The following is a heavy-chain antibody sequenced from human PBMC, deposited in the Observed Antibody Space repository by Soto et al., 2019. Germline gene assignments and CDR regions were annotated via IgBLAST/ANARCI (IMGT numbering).Heavy chain of an antibody. Sequence: SSVKVSCKAAGGTFSSYAISWVLQAPGEGLEWMGGIIPIFGTANYAQKFQGRVTITADKSTSTAYMELSSLRSEDTAVYYCATPGSSYGPYYYSGMDVWGQGTPVTVSS. J-gene: IGHJ6*02. CDR2: IIPIFGTA. CDR3: ATPGSSYGPYYYSGMDV. CDR1: GGTFSSYA. D-gene: IGHD5-18*01. V-gene: IGHV1-69*06.